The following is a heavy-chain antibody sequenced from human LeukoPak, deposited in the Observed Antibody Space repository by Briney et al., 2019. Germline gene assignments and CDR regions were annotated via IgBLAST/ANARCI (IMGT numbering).Heavy chain of an antibody. CDR2: ISYDGSNK. D-gene: IGHD6-13*01. CDR3: AKPSGGPLYSSSWYADY. Sequence: PGRSLRLSCAASGFTFSSYAMHWVRQAPGKGLEWVAVISYDGSNKYYADSVKGRFTISRDNSKNTLYLQMNSLRAEDTAVYYCAKPSGGPLYSSSWYADYWGQGTLVTVSS. CDR1: GFTFSSYA. V-gene: IGHV3-30-3*01. J-gene: IGHJ4*02.